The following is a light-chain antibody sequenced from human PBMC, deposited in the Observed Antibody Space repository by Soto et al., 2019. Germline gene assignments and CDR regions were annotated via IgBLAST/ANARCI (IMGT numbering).Light chain of an antibody. J-gene: IGKJ1*01. Sequence: EIGVTQSPVPLTLSPGERATLSCRASESASTSQLAWYRQNPGQAPRLRTNGASSRATGIPDRFRGRGSGTDFTLTISRLEPEDFAVYYCQQYGSSLWTFGKGTKVDI. CDR2: GAS. CDR1: ESASTSQ. CDR3: QQYGSSLWT. V-gene: IGKV3-20*01.